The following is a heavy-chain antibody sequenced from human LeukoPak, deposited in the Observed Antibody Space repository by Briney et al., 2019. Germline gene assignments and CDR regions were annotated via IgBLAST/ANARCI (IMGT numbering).Heavy chain of an antibody. D-gene: IGHD1-26*01. CDR2: INPNSGGT. CDR3: ARGGSYGSFYYYGTDV. Sequence: GASVKVSCKASGYTFTGYYMHWVRQAPGQGLEWMGWINPNSGGTNYAQKFQGWVTMTRDTSISTAYMELSRLRSDDTAVYYCARGGSYGSFYYYGTDVWGQGTTVTVSS. V-gene: IGHV1-2*04. CDR1: GYTFTGYY. J-gene: IGHJ6*02.